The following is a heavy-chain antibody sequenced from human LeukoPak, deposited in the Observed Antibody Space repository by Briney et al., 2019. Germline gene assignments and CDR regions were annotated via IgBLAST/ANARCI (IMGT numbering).Heavy chain of an antibody. CDR3: ARVDYGDYVLGFDY. Sequence: HPSETLSLTCTVSGSSISSGGYYWRWIPQHPGKGLEWIVYIYYSGSTYYSPSLKSRVTISVDTSKNQFSLKLSSVTAADTAVYYCARVDYGDYVLGFDYWGQGTLVTVSS. D-gene: IGHD4-17*01. J-gene: IGHJ4*02. CDR2: IYYSGST. CDR1: GSSISSGGYY. V-gene: IGHV4-31*03.